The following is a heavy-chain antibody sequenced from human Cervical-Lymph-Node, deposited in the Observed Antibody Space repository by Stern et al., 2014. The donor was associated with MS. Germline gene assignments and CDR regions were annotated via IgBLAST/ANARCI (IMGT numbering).Heavy chain of an antibody. CDR2: ISLSGSSI. D-gene: IGHD5-12*01. V-gene: IGHV3-11*01. J-gene: IGHJ3*02. CDR1: GFTFSDHY. Sequence: QVQLVESVGGLVKPGGSLRLSCAASGFTFSDHYMSWIRQAPGKGLEWISYISLSGSSIYYADSGKGRFTISRDNARNSLYLQMNSLRAEDTAVYYCATTYGYDAFDIWGQGTMVTVSS. CDR3: ATTYGYDAFDI.